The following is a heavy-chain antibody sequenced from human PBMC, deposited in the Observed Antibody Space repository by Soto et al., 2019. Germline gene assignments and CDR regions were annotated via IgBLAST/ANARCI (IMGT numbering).Heavy chain of an antibody. V-gene: IGHV3-30-3*01. CDR3: ARVQYCGGDCYLGGFDY. CDR1: GFTFSSYA. Sequence: QVQLVESGGGVVQPGRSLRLSCAASGFTFSSYAMHWVRQAPGKGLEWVAVISYDGSNKYYADSVKGRFTISRDNSKNTLYLQMNSLRAEDTAVYYCARVQYCGGDCYLGGFDYWGQGTLVTVSS. D-gene: IGHD2-21*02. CDR2: ISYDGSNK. J-gene: IGHJ4*02.